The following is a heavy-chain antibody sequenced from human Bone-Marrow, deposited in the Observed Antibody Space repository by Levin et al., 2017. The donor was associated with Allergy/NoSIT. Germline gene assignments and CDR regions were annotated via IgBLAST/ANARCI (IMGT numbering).Heavy chain of an antibody. Sequence: TASETLSLTCTVSGDSISGYYWSWIRQPAGKGLEWIGRIYTSGSTHYHPSLQSRVTMSVDTSKNQFSLRLSSVTAADTAVYYCARDGNGSGIDYWGQGTLVTVSS. CDR2: IYTSGST. J-gene: IGHJ4*02. V-gene: IGHV4-4*07. CDR1: GDSISGYY. CDR3: ARDGNGSGIDY. D-gene: IGHD2-15*01.